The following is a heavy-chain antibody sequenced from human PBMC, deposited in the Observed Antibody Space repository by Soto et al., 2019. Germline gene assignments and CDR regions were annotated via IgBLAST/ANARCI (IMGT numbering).Heavy chain of an antibody. CDR1: GFAFSKFG. J-gene: IGHJ5*02. CDR2: VSYEGTNT. V-gene: IGHV3-30*18. Sequence: PGGSLRLSCAASGFAFSKFGMHWVRQAPGKGLEWVAVVSYEGTNTYYADSVKGRFTISRDNSKNTIYLHMDSLRIDDTALYYCAKDRRQPLDPWGQGTLVTVSS. CDR3: AKDRRQPLDP. D-gene: IGHD6-13*01.